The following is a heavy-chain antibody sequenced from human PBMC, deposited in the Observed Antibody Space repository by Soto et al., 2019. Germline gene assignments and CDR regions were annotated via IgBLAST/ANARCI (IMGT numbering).Heavy chain of an antibody. Sequence: PSETLSLTCTVSGGSISSYYWSWIRQPPGKGLEWIGYIYYSGSTNYNPSLKSRVTISVDTSKNQFSLKLSSVTAADTAVYYCAREGTLTGTPPYFDYWGQGTLVTVSS. D-gene: IGHD1-20*01. V-gene: IGHV4-59*01. CDR3: AREGTLTGTPPYFDY. CDR2: IYYSGST. J-gene: IGHJ4*02. CDR1: GGSISSYY.